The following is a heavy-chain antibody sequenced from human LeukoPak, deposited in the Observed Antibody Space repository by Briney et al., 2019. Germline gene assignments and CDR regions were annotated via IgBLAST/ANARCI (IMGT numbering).Heavy chain of an antibody. Sequence: PSETLSLTCTVSGGSISNYYWSWIRQPPGKGLEWIGYIDYSGSTNYNPSLKSRVTISADTSKNQFSLKLSSVTAADTAVYYCARLVRTYYYDSSGYYWDYWGQGTLVTVSS. CDR1: GGSISNYY. CDR2: IDYSGST. V-gene: IGHV4-59*08. CDR3: ARLVRTYYYDSSGYYWDY. D-gene: IGHD3-22*01. J-gene: IGHJ4*02.